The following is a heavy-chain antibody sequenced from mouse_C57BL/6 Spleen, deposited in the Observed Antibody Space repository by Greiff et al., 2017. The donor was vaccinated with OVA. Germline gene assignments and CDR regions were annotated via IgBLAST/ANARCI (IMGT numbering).Heavy chain of an antibody. CDR2: ISSGSSTI. V-gene: IGHV5-17*01. CDR1: GFTFSDYG. Sequence: EVHLVESGGGLVKPGGTLKLSCAASGFTFSDYGMHWVRQAPEKGLEWVVYISSGSSTIYYADTVKGRFTISRDNAKNTLFLQMTSLRSEDTAMYYCARDYAMDYWGQGTSVTVSS. CDR3: ARDYAMDY. J-gene: IGHJ4*01.